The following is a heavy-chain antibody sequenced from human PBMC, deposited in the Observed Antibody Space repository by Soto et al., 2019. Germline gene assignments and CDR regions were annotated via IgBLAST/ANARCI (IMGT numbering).Heavy chain of an antibody. CDR1: GGTFSSYA. CDR3: AREFDTYDAFDI. J-gene: IGHJ3*02. V-gene: IGHV1-69*13. D-gene: IGHD3-9*01. Sequence: GASVKVSCKASGGTFSSYAISWVRQAPGQGLEWMGGIIPIFGTANYAQKFQGRVTITADESTSTAYMELSSLRSEDTAVYYCAREFDTYDAFDIWGQGTMVTVSS. CDR2: IIPIFGTA.